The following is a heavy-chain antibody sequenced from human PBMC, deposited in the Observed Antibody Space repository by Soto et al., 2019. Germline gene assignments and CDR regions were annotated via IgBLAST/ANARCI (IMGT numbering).Heavy chain of an antibody. D-gene: IGHD1-26*01. Sequence: GSLSLSCAASGFTFSSYAMSWVRQAPGKGLEWVSAISGSGGSTYYADSVKGRFTISRDNSKNTLYLQMNSLRAEDTAVYYCAKLSPSGGGMDVWGQGTTVTVSS. CDR3: AKLSPSGGGMDV. J-gene: IGHJ6*02. V-gene: IGHV3-23*01. CDR1: GFTFSSYA. CDR2: ISGSGGST.